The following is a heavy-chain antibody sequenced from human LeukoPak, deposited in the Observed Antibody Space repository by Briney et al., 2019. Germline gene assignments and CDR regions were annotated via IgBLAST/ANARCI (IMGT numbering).Heavy chain of an antibody. Sequence: SETLSLTCTVSGGSISSSSYYWGWIRQPPGKGLEWIGSIYYSGSTYYNPSLKSRVTISVDTSKKQFSLKMSSVTAADTAVYYCARDEVLSGSYNWFDPWGQGTLVTVSS. CDR2: IYYSGST. J-gene: IGHJ5*02. CDR3: ARDEVLSGSYNWFDP. D-gene: IGHD1-26*01. V-gene: IGHV4-39*07. CDR1: GGSISSSSYY.